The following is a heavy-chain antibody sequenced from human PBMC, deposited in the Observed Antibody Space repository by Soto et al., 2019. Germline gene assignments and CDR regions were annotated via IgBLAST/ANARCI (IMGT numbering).Heavy chain of an antibody. J-gene: IGHJ4*02. D-gene: IGHD3-10*01. Sequence: EVHLLDSGGGLVQTWGSLRLSCAASGFTFTNYAMSWVRQAPGKGLEWVSSISVSGGNTYYADSVRGRFTISRDNTKNTLYLQMNSLRAEDTAIYYCVKARAAGGFDYWGQGTLVTVSS. CDR3: VKARAAGGFDY. CDR2: ISVSGGNT. V-gene: IGHV3-23*01. CDR1: GFTFTNYA.